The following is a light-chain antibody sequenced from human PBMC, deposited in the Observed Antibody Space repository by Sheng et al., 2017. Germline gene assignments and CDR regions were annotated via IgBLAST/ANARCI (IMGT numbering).Light chain of an antibody. CDR3: QQYYTTPLT. J-gene: IGKJ4*01. CDR1: QSVLYSSNNKNY. Sequence: DIVMTQSPDSLAVSLGERATINCKSSQSVLYSSNNKNYLAWYQQKPGQPPKLLNYWASTRESGVPDRFGGSGSGTDFTLTISSLQAEDVAVYYCQQYYTTPLTFGGGTKVEIK. V-gene: IGKV4-1*01. CDR2: WAS.